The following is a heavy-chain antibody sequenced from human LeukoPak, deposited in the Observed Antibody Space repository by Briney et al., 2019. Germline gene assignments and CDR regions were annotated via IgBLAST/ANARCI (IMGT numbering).Heavy chain of an antibody. CDR3: ARTARTYDPTDYFDY. CDR1: GGSFSGYY. J-gene: IGHJ4*02. CDR2: INHSGST. V-gene: IGHV4-34*01. Sequence: SETLSLTCAVYGGSFSGYYWSWIRQPPGKGLEWIGEINHSGSTNYNPSLKSRVTISVDTSKNQFSLKLSSVTAADTAVYYCARTARTYDPTDYFDYWGQRTLVTVSS. D-gene: IGHD3-22*01.